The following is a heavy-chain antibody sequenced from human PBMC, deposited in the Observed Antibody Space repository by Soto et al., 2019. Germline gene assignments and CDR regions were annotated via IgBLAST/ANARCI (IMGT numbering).Heavy chain of an antibody. V-gene: IGHV3-23*01. CDR3: ARWSYLDY. CDR2: ISGSDGNT. Sequence: GGSLRLSCAASGFSFVSYALSWVRQAPGKGLEWVSTISGSDGNTFYADSVKGRFSISRDTSQSTLYLQMNSLRADDTAMYYCARWSYLDYWGQGTRVTVSS. CDR1: GFSFVSYA. J-gene: IGHJ4*02. D-gene: IGHD3-3*01.